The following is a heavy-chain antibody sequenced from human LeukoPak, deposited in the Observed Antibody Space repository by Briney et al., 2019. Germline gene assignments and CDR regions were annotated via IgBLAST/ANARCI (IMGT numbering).Heavy chain of an antibody. D-gene: IGHD4-17*01. CDR3: AKGDKYGDFGSVDY. J-gene: IGHJ4*02. CDR1: GFTFSSYA. V-gene: IGHV3-23*01. Sequence: GGSLRLSCAASGFTFSSYAMSWVRQAPGKGLEWVSAISAGGGSTYYADSVKGRFTISRENSKKTLYLQMNSLRAEDTAVYYCAKGDKYGDFGSVDYWGQGTLVTVSS. CDR2: ISAGGGST.